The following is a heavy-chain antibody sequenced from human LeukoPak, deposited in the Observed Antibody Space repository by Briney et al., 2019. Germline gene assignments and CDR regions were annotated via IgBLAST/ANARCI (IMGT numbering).Heavy chain of an antibody. CDR1: GYTFTSYD. Sequence: SVKVSCKASGYTFTSYDINWVRQAPGQGLEWMGWMNPNSGNTGYAQKFQGRVTITSHTSISTAYMELSSLRSEDTAVYYCARGGGSAAARRFDPWGQGTLVTVSS. CDR2: MNPNSGNT. V-gene: IGHV1-8*01. D-gene: IGHD6-13*01. CDR3: ARGGGSAAARRFDP. J-gene: IGHJ5*02.